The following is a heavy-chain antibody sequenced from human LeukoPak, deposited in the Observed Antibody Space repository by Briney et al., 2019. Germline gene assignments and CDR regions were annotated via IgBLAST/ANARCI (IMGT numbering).Heavy chain of an antibody. CDR1: GGSIRSSSYS. V-gene: IGHV4-39*02. J-gene: IGHJ4*02. CDR2: IYHYGNT. Sequence: SETLSLTCTVSGGSIRSSSYSWVWIRQPPGKGLEWIGSIYHYGNTYYNPSLKSRVTISVDTSKNHFSLRLSSVTAADTAVYYCARTDSSGTNRIYFDYWVQGTLVTVSS. D-gene: IGHD3-22*01. CDR3: ARTDSSGTNRIYFDY.